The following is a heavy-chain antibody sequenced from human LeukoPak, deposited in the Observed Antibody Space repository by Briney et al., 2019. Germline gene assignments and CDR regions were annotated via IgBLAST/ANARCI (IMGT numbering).Heavy chain of an antibody. CDR3: ARGGSSWYAAHY. J-gene: IGHJ4*02. CDR2: INPNSGGT. Sequence: ASMKVSCKASGYTFTGYYMHWVRQAPGQGLEWMGRINPNSGGTNYAQKFQGRVTMTRDTSISTAYMELSRLRSDDTAVYYCARGGSSWYAAHYWGQGTLVTVSS. V-gene: IGHV1-2*06. D-gene: IGHD6-13*01. CDR1: GYTFTGYY.